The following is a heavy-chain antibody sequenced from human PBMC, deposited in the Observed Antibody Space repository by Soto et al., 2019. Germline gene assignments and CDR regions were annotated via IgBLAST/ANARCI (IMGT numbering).Heavy chain of an antibody. Sequence: GGSLRLSCAASGFTFSSYAMSWVRQAPGKGLEWVSAISGSGGSTYYADSVKGRFTISRDNSKNTLYLQMNSLRAEDTAVYYCAKDGRGAVAGRGELDYWGQGTLVTVSS. V-gene: IGHV3-23*01. CDR2: ISGSGGST. CDR1: GFTFSSYA. CDR3: AKDGRGAVAGRGELDY. D-gene: IGHD6-19*01. J-gene: IGHJ4*02.